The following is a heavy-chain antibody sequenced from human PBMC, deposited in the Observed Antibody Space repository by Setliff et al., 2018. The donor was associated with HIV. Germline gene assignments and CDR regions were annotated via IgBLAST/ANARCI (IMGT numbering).Heavy chain of an antibody. CDR3: ASRWPAMREFDY. V-gene: IGHV4-38-2*02. D-gene: IGHD2-2*01. CDR1: GYSINSGYY. J-gene: IGHJ4*02. Sequence: SETLSLTCTVSGYSINSGYYWGWIRQPPGKGLEWIGSMSHSGSTNYNPSLKSRVTISVDRSKNQFSLKVTSVTAADTAVYYCASRWPAMREFDYWGQGTLVTVSS. CDR2: MSHSGST.